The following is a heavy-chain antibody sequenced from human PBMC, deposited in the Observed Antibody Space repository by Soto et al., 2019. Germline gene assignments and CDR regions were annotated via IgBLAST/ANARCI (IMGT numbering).Heavy chain of an antibody. D-gene: IGHD3-9*01. Sequence: SETLSLTCTVSGGSISSYYWSWIRQPPGKGLEWIGYIYYSGSTNYNPSLKSRVTISVDTSKNQFSLKLSSVTAADTAEYYCARLYYDILTGYYSLDYWGQGTLVTVSS. V-gene: IGHV4-59*08. CDR1: GGSISSYY. J-gene: IGHJ4*02. CDR2: IYYSGST. CDR3: ARLYYDILTGYYSLDY.